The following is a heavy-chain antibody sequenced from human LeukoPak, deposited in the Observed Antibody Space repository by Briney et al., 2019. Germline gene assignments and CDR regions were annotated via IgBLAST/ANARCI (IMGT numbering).Heavy chain of an antibody. V-gene: IGHV4-34*01. CDR3: AREQWELDEFDY. J-gene: IGHJ4*02. D-gene: IGHD1-26*01. Sequence: SETLSLTCAVYGGSFSGYYWSWIRQPPGKGLEWIGEINHSGSTNYNPSLKSRVTISVDTSKNQFSLKLSSVTAADTAVYYCAREQWELDEFDYWGQGTLVTVSS. CDR2: INHSGST. CDR1: GGSFSGYY.